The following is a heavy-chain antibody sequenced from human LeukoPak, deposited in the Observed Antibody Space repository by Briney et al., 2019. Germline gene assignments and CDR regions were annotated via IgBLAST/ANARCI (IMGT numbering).Heavy chain of an antibody. J-gene: IGHJ6*02. V-gene: IGHV3-23*01. CDR3: AKGRGIQQAHTAMVLNYYYYGMDV. Sequence: PSGGSLRLSCAASGFTFSSYAMSWVRQAPGKGLEWVSAISGSGGSTYYADSVKGRFTISRDNSKNTLYLQMNSLRAEDTAVYYCAKGRGIQQAHTAMVLNYYYYGMDVWGQGTTVTVS. CDR2: ISGSGGST. CDR1: GFTFSSYA. D-gene: IGHD5-18*01.